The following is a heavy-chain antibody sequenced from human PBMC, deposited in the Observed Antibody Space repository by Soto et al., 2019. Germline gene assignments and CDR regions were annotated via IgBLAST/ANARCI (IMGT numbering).Heavy chain of an antibody. CDR1: GFSFDSYW. Sequence: EVQLVESGGGLVQPGGSLRLSCAASGFSFDSYWMHWVRQAPGQGPMWVSRIDYDGTTTNYADSVKGRFTIYRDNAKSTLYLQMNSLRPEDTAVYYCTRGPRASSGGTGAYWGKGTLVTVSS. J-gene: IGHJ1*01. V-gene: IGHV3-74*01. D-gene: IGHD2-2*01. CDR2: IDYDGTTT. CDR3: TRGPRASSGGTGAY.